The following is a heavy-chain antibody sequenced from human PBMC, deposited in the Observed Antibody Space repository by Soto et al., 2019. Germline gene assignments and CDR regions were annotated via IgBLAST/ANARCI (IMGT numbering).Heavy chain of an antibody. CDR2: IIPIFGTA. V-gene: IGHV1-69*01. CDR1: GGTFSSYA. Sequence: QVQLVQSGAEVKKPGSSVKVSCKASGGTFSSYAISWVRQAPGQGLEWMGGIIPIFGTANYAQKCQGRVTTTADESTSTAYMELSSLRSEDTAVYYCARGGALAGTIHWFDPWGQGTLVTVSS. CDR3: ARGGALAGTIHWFDP. D-gene: IGHD6-19*01. J-gene: IGHJ5*02.